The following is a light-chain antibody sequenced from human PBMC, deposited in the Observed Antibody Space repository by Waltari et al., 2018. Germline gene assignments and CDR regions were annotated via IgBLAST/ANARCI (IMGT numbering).Light chain of an antibody. CDR2: QVS. CDR1: QSLVHIDGNTY. CDR3: SQATQVPCT. J-gene: IGKJ1*01. Sequence: DIVLTQTPLSSPVTLGQPASISCRSSQSLVHIDGNTYLSWHQQSPGQPPRLLIYQVSMRFARVPHRFSSSWTVTDFKLIISRVEAEVFGVYYCSQATQVPCTFGQGTKVEIK. V-gene: IGKV2-24*01.